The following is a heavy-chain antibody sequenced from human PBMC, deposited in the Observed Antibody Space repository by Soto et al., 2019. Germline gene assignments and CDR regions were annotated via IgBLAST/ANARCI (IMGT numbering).Heavy chain of an antibody. D-gene: IGHD4-17*01. CDR3: ARGTRTDDNGDYAPLRS. CDR1: GGTFSDYT. CDR2: ITPIFGIT. Sequence: QVQLVQSGPEVRRPGSSVEVSCRASGGTFSDYTINWVRQAPGQGLEWMGRITPIFGITNYAQNLRGRVTLTADESTGTASMELRSLKSDDTAVYYCARGTRTDDNGDYAPLRSWGQGTLVTVSS. J-gene: IGHJ5*02. V-gene: IGHV1-69*02.